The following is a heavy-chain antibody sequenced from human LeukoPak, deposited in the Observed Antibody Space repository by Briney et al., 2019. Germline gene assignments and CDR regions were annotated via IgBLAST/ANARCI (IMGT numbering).Heavy chain of an antibody. CDR2: ISGSGGST. Sequence: GGSLRLSCAASGFTFSSYAMSWVRQAPGKGLEWVSAISGSGGSTYYADSVRGRFTISRDNSKNTLYLQMNTLRAEDTAVYYCAKGSGSYENNWFDPWGQGTLVTVSS. J-gene: IGHJ5*02. CDR1: GFTFSSYA. D-gene: IGHD1-26*01. CDR3: AKGSGSYENNWFDP. V-gene: IGHV3-23*01.